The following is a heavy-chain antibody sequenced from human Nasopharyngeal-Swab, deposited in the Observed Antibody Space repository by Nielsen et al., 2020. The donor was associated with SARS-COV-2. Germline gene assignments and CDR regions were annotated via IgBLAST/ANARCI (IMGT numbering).Heavy chain of an antibody. J-gene: IGHJ3*02. D-gene: IGHD6-19*01. CDR3: AKGWQWLVRDAFDI. V-gene: IGHV3-23*01. CDR2: ISGSGGST. CDR1: GFTFSSYA. Sequence: SLKISCAASGFTFSSYAMSWVRQAPGKGLEWVSAISGSGGSTYYADSVKGRCNRARDKYKNTLYLQMNSLRAEDTAVYYCAKGWQWLVRDAFDIWGQGTMVTVSS.